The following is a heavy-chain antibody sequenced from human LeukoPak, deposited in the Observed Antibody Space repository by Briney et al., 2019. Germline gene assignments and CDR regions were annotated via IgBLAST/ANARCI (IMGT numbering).Heavy chain of an antibody. CDR2: ISYDGSNK. J-gene: IGHJ4*02. CDR1: GVTFSSYG. CDR3: AKGTKGLIVGATTALDY. Sequence: GGSLRLSCAASGVTFSSYGMHWVRQAPGQGLEWVAVISYDGSNKYYADSVKGRFTISRDNSKNTLYLQMNSLRAEDTAVYYCAKGTKGLIVGATTALDYWGQGTLVTVSS. V-gene: IGHV3-30*18. D-gene: IGHD1-26*01.